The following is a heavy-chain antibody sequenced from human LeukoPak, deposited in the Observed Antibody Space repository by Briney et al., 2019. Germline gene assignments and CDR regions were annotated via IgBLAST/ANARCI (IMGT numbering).Heavy chain of an antibody. J-gene: IGHJ4*02. CDR3: AKDRSSWYYPFDS. CDR1: GFPFSSHA. Sequence: GGSLRLSCVASGFPFSSHAMCWVRQAPGKGLEWVSVVSGGGHNTYYADSVKGRFTMSRDNSKRTVYLQMNSLRAEDTAVYYCAKDRSSWYYPFDSWGQGTLVTVSS. V-gene: IGHV3-23*01. D-gene: IGHD3-3*01. CDR2: VSGGGHNT.